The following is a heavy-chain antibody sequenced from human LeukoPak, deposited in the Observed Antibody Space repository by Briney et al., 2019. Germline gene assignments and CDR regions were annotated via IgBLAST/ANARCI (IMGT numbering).Heavy chain of an antibody. V-gene: IGHV4-34*01. CDR3: ARIRAYYGSGSYIAFDI. J-gene: IGHJ3*02. Sequence: SETLSLTCAVYGGSFSGYYWSWIRQPPGKGLEWIGEINHSGSTNYNPSLKSRVAISVDTSKNQFSLKLSSVTAADTAVYYCARIRAYYGSGSYIAFDIWGQGTMVTVSS. CDR2: INHSGST. CDR1: GGSFSGYY. D-gene: IGHD3-10*01.